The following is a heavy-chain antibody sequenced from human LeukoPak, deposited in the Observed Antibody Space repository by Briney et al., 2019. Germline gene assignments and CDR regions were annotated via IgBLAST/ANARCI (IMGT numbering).Heavy chain of an antibody. CDR1: AFTFNTYW. CDR2: INGDESST. CDR3: VRGAEGMIVPRD. J-gene: IGHJ1*01. D-gene: IGHD3-22*01. Sequence: GGSLRLSCAASAFTFNTYWMHWVRQVPGRGLEWVSRINGDESSTNYADSVKGRFTISRDNSKNTLYLQMNSLRAEDTAVYYCVRGAEGMIVPRDWGQGTLVTVSS. V-gene: IGHV3-74*01.